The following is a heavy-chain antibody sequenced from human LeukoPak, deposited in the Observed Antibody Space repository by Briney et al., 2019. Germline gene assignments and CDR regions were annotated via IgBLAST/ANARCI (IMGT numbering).Heavy chain of an antibody. J-gene: IGHJ5*02. CDR1: GGSFSGYY. CDR3: ARVLNWFDP. D-gene: IGHD2/OR15-2a*01. CDR2: INRSGST. V-gene: IGHV4-34*01. Sequence: SETLSLTCAVYGGSFSGYYWSWIRQPPGKGLGWIGEINRSGSTNYNPSLKSRVTISVDTSKNQFSLKLSSVTAADTAVYYCARVLNWFDPWGQGTLVTVSS.